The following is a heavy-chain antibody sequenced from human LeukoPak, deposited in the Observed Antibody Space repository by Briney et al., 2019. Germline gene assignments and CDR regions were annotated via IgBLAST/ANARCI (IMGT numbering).Heavy chain of an antibody. Sequence: PGGSLRLSCAASGFTFDDYAMRWVRQAPGKGLEWVSGISWNSGSIGYADSVKGRFTISRDNAKNSLYLQMNSLRAEDMALYYCAKASTPGGSSWYDGWFDPWGQGTLVTVSS. J-gene: IGHJ5*02. V-gene: IGHV3-9*03. CDR3: AKASTPGGSSWYDGWFDP. CDR1: GFTFDDYA. CDR2: ISWNSGSI. D-gene: IGHD6-13*01.